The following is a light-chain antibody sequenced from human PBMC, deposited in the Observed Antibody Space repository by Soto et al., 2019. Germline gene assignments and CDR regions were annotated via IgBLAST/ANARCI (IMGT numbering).Light chain of an antibody. J-gene: IGKJ1*01. CDR3: QQYNGYSWT. V-gene: IGKV1-5*03. CDR2: KAS. CDR1: QNINNW. Sequence: DIQMTQSPSTLSASVGDRVTITCRASQNINNWLTWYQQKPGKAPKLLIYKASSLESAVPSRFSGSGAGTEFTLTISSLQPDDFATYFCQQYNGYSWTFGQGTKVDIK.